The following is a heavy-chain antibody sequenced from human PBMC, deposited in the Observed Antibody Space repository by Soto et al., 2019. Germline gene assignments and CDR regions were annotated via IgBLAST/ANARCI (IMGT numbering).Heavy chain of an antibody. CDR1: GYSFTSYW. Sequence: PGESLKISCKGSGYSFTSYWISWVRQMPGKGLEWMGRIDPSDSYTNYSPSFQGHVTISADKSISTAYLQWSSLKASDTAMYYCARPRIAVPLDDAFDIWGQGTMVTVSS. D-gene: IGHD6-19*01. CDR3: ARPRIAVPLDDAFDI. CDR2: IDPSDSYT. V-gene: IGHV5-10-1*01. J-gene: IGHJ3*02.